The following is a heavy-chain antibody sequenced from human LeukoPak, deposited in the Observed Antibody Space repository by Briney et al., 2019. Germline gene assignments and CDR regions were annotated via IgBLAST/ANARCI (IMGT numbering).Heavy chain of an antibody. V-gene: IGHV3-11*04. CDR3: ARESGSLDAFDI. CDR2: ISGGGSII. J-gene: IGHJ3*02. CDR1: GFTFSDYY. Sequence: PGGSLRLSCAASGFTFSDYYMSWIRQAPGKGLEWVSYISGGGSIIYYADSVKGRFTISRDNAKNSLYLQMSSLRAEDTAVYYCARESGSLDAFDIWGQGTMVTVSS. D-gene: IGHD1-26*01.